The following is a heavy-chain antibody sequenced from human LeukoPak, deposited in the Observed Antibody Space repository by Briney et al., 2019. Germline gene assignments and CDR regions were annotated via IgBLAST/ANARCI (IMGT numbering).Heavy chain of an antibody. CDR1: GGSISSYY. Sequence: SETLSLTCTVSGGSISSYYWSWLRQPAGKGLVWIGRIYNSGSTNYNPSLKSRVTISVDTSKHQFSLELSSVTAADTAVYYCARDKRGYYHTSAFDIWGEGRLVTLYS. V-gene: IGHV4-4*07. J-gene: IGHJ3*02. CDR3: ARDKRGYYHTSAFDI. CDR2: IYNSGST. D-gene: IGHD3-22*01.